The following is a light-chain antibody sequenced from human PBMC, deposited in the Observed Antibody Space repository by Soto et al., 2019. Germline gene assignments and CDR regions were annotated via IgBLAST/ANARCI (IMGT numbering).Light chain of an antibody. CDR1: SGDVGGYNY. CDR3: SSYTSSSTPYV. V-gene: IGLV2-14*01. Sequence: QSVISQPASVSGSPGKSITISCAGTSGDVGGYNYVSWYQQHPGKAPKLMIYEVSNRPSGVSNRFSGSKSGNTASLTISGLQAEDEADYYCSSYTSSSTPYVFGTGTKVTVL. CDR2: EVS. J-gene: IGLJ1*01.